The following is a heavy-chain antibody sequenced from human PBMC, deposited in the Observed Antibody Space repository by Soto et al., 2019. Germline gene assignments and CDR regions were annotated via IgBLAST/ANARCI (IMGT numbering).Heavy chain of an antibody. CDR3: ARTYDGSGPNSGGYGFDI. Sequence: QVQLQESGPGLLRPSETLSLSCSVSGDSISSYYWSWIRQPPGKGLEWIAYIYYTGHTSYNPSLKSRVSISLDTSKNQCSLKLSSVTAADTAVYYCARTYDGSGPNSGGYGFDIWGQGTMVTVSS. CDR2: IYYTGHT. V-gene: IGHV4-59*01. D-gene: IGHD3-22*01. CDR1: GDSISSYY. J-gene: IGHJ3*02.